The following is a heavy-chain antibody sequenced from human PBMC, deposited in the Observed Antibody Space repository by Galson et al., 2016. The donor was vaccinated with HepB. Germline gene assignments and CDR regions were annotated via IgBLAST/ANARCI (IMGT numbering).Heavy chain of an antibody. CDR1: GDSISTSNYY. CDR2: IYHSGTT. V-gene: IGHV4-39*01. CDR3: AGFGTRYSSSWFTPMLFFDY. Sequence: SETLSLTCTVSGDSISTSNYYWGWIRQPPGKGLEWIGNIYHSGTTYYNPSLKSRVTISVDTSKKQFSMRLNSVTAAGTAVYYCAGFGTRYSSSWFTPMLFFDYWGQGTLVTVSS. J-gene: IGHJ4*02. D-gene: IGHD6-13*01.